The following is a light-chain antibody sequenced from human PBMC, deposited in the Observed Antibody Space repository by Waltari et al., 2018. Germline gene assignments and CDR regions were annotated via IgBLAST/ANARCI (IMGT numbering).Light chain of an antibody. CDR3: QQSYGKPYT. CDR1: QSISSY. Sequence: DIQMTQSPSSLSASVGHRVTITCRASQSISSYLNWYQKKPGKAPKLLIYAASGLQSGVPSRFSGSGPGSDFTLTISSLQPEDFAAYYCQQSYGKPYTFGQGTKLEIK. J-gene: IGKJ2*01. V-gene: IGKV1-39*01. CDR2: AAS.